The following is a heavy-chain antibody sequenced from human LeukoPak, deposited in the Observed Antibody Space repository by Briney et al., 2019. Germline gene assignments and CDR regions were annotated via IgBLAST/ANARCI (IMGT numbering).Heavy chain of an antibody. CDR2: IYYSGST. V-gene: IGHV4-59*01. J-gene: IGHJ6*04. CDR1: GGSISSYY. Sequence: SETLSLTCTVSGGSISSYYWSCIRQPPGKGLEWIGYIYYSGSTNYNPSLKSRVTISVDTSKNQFSLKLSSVTAADTAVYYCARDRRDIVVVPAAMDYYYYGMDVWGKGTTVTVSS. D-gene: IGHD2-2*01. CDR3: ARDRRDIVVVPAAMDYYYYGMDV.